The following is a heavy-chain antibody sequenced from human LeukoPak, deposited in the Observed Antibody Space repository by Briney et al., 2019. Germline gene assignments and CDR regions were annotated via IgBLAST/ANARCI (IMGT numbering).Heavy chain of an antibody. Sequence: GASVKVSCKASGYTFTGYYMHWVRQAPGQGLEWMGWINPNSGGTNYAQKFHGRVTMTRDTSIRTAYMELSRLRSADTAVYYCARDIASSGSYWRGFGYWEQGILVTVSA. CDR3: ARDIASSGSYWRGFGY. CDR1: GYTFTGYY. J-gene: IGHJ4*02. CDR2: INPNSGGT. D-gene: IGHD1-26*01. V-gene: IGHV1-2*02.